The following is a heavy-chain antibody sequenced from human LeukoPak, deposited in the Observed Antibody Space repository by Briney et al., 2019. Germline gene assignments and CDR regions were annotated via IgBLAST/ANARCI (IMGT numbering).Heavy chain of an antibody. D-gene: IGHD3-3*01. V-gene: IGHV4-4*07. J-gene: IGHJ4*02. CDR3: AREGGFCRPLDY. Sequence: SETLSLTCSVSGDSISTYYWTWIRQPAGKGLEWIGRIYISGTPNYNPSLRGRVTMSIDTSMNQFSLKLTSVTAADTAVYYCAREGGFCRPLDYSGQGTLVTVSS. CDR1: GDSISTYY. CDR2: IYISGTP.